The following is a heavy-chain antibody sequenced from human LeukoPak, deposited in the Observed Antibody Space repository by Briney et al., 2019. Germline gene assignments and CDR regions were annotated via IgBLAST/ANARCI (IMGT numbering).Heavy chain of an antibody. V-gene: IGHV3-64D*09. J-gene: IGHJ4*02. CDR2: IGGAT. Sequence: PGGSLRLSCSASGFTLSSYCMHWVRQAPGKGLEYVSTIGGATYYADSVKGRFTISRDNAKNTMYLQMSSLRAEDTAVYYCIKDRTGTYSFDYWGQGTLVTVSS. D-gene: IGHD7-27*01. CDR3: IKDRTGTYSFDY. CDR1: GFTLSSYC.